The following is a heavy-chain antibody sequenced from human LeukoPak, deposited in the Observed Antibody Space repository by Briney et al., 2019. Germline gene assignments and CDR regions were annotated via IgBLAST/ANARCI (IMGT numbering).Heavy chain of an antibody. CDR1: GLTFSSYA. CDR2: MSGSCGVR. V-gene: IGHV3-23*01. CDR3: AKFGIQLWSDYFDY. Sequence: PVGCLRLSCAASGLTFSSYAMSWVRQAAGKGLEWWSAMSGSCGVRYYADFGKGRFTISRDNSKNTLYLQMNSLRAEDPAVYYCAKFGIQLWSDYFDYWGQGTLVPVSS. J-gene: IGHJ4*02. D-gene: IGHD5-18*01.